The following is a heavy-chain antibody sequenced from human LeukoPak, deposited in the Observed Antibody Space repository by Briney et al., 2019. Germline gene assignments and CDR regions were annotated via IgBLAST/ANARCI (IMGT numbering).Heavy chain of an antibody. CDR3: ARYFNA. Sequence: SGGSLRLSCVISGFTVSSYSMNWVRQAPGKGLERVSCFNSGNNVYYADSVKGRFTISRDISKNSLYLQMNSLRAEDTAVYYCARYFNAWGQGTLVTVSS. V-gene: IGHV3-48*01. CDR1: GFTVSSYS. CDR2: FNSGNNV. J-gene: IGHJ4*02. D-gene: IGHD3-9*01.